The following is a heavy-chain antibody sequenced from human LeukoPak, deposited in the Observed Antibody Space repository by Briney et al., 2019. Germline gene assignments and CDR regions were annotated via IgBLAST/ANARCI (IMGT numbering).Heavy chain of an antibody. D-gene: IGHD3-9*01. V-gene: IGHV3-23*01. Sequence: PGGSLRLSCSASGFTFSSYAMSWVRQAPGKGLEWVSAIRASGGTAYYADSVKGRFTISGDNSKNTLYLQMNSLRSEDTAVYYCARAVYDILTGYYHYFDYWGQGTLVTVST. CDR2: IRASGGTA. J-gene: IGHJ4*02. CDR3: ARAVYDILTGYYHYFDY. CDR1: GFTFSSYA.